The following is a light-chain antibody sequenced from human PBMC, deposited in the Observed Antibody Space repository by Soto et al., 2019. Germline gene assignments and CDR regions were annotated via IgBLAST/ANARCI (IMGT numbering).Light chain of an antibody. CDR1: SSNIGNNY. CDR3: GTWDSSLSAVV. CDR2: DNN. J-gene: IGLJ2*01. Sequence: QLVLTQPPSVSAAPGQKVAISCSGSSSNIGNNYVSWYQQLPKTAPKLLIYDNNQRPSGIPDRFSGSKSDTSATLAITGLQTGDEADYYCGTWDSSLSAVVFGGGTKLTVL. V-gene: IGLV1-51*01.